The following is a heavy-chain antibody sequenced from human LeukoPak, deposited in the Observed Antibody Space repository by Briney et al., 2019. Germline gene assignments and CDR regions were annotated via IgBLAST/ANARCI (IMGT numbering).Heavy chain of an antibody. CDR3: ARVPMKYYYDSSGYYYTNWFDP. CDR2: IYYSGST. CDR1: GGSISSSSYY. D-gene: IGHD3-22*01. Sequence: SETLSLTCTVSGGSISSSSYYWGWIRQPPGKGLEWIGSIYYSGSTYYNPSLKSRVTISVDTSKNQFSLKLSSVTAADTAVYYCARVPMKYYYDSSGYYYTNWFDPWGQGTLVTVSS. V-gene: IGHV4-39*07. J-gene: IGHJ5*02.